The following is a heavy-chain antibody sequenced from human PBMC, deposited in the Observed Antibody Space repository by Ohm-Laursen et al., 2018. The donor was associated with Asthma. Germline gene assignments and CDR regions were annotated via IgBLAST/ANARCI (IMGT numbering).Heavy chain of an antibody. D-gene: IGHD1-26*01. V-gene: IGHV3-30*18. J-gene: IGHJ6*02. Sequence: SLRLSCAASGFTFSNYGFHWVRQAPGKGLEWVAVISSDGSNKFYGYSVKGRFTISRDNSKNTLYLQMNSLRDEDTALYYCAKALVGAPLYYHYYGMDVWGQGTTVTVSS. CDR2: ISSDGSNK. CDR1: GFTFSNYG. CDR3: AKALVGAPLYYHYYGMDV.